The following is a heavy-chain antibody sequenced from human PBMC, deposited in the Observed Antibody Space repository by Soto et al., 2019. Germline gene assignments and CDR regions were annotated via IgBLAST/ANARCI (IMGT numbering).Heavy chain of an antibody. Sequence: GGSLRLSCSASGCTFSSYAMSWVRPAPGKGLEWVSAISGSGGSTYYADSVKGRFTISRDNSKNTLYLQMNSLRAEDTAVYYCAQPKILRFLDWLSNQKGTDVLGQGSTLTVS. V-gene: IGHV3-23*01. D-gene: IGHD3-3*01. CDR2: ISGSGGST. J-gene: IGHJ6*02. CDR3: AQPKILRFLDWLSNQKGTDV. CDR1: GCTFSSYA.